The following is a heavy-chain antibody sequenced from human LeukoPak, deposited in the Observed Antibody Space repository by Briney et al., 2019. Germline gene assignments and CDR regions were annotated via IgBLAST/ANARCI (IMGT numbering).Heavy chain of an antibody. V-gene: IGHV4-38-2*01. CDR3: ARILSSGSYWILDY. CDR2: IYHSGST. Sequence: PSETLSLTCAVSGYSISSGYYWGWIRQPPGKGLEWIGSIYHSGSTYYNPSLKSRVTISVDTSKNQFSLKLSSVTAADTAVYYCARILSSGSYWILDYWGQGTLVTVSS. J-gene: IGHJ4*02. D-gene: IGHD1-26*01. CDR1: GYSISSGYY.